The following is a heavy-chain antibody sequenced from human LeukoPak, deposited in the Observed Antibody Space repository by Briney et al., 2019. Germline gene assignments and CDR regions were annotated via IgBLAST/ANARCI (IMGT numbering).Heavy chain of an antibody. CDR2: INPSGGST. Sequence: GASVKVSCKASGYTFTSYYMHWVRQAPGQGLEWMGIINPSGGSTSYAQKFQGRVTMTRDMSTSTVYMELSSLRSEDTAVYYCARDLAMYGSTLVSAFDIWGQGTMVTVSS. CDR1: GYTFTSYY. D-gene: IGHD3-10*01. J-gene: IGHJ3*02. CDR3: ARDLAMYGSTLVSAFDI. V-gene: IGHV1-46*01.